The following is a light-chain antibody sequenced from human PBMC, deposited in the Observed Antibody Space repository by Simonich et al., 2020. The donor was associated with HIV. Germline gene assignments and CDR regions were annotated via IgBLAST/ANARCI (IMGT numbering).Light chain of an antibody. V-gene: IGKV1-5*03. CDR2: EAT. CDR3: QQYNNYPKT. Sequence: DIQMTQSPSTLSASVGNTVNITCRASQSISDWLAWYQQKPGKAPKLLGAEATSLESGVPSRFSGSGSGTKFTLTISSLQPDDFATYYCQQYNNYPKTFGQGTKVEIK. CDR1: QSISDW. J-gene: IGKJ1*01.